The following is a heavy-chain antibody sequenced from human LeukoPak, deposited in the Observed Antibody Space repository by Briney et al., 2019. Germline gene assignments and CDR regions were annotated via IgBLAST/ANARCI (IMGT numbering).Heavy chain of an antibody. J-gene: IGHJ4*02. D-gene: IGHD5-24*01. CDR2: VSYSGSY. V-gene: IGHV4-59*08. Sequence: SEPLSLTCTVSGASIRNYYWSWIRQPPGKGLECIGYVSYSGSYNHNPTLKSRVTISSDTSKNQFSLKLTSVTAADTAVYYCARHERGLENLDYWGQGTLVIFS. CDR1: GASIRNYY. CDR3: ARHERGLENLDY.